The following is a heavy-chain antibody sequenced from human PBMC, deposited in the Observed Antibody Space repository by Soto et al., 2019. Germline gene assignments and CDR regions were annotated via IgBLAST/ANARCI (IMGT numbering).Heavy chain of an antibody. Sequence: PRGTLRLSCAASGFTFSDHYMDWVRQAPGKGLEWVGRSRNKANSYTTEYAASVKGRFTISRDDSKNSLYLQMNSLKTEDTAVYYSARYDYRDGSGYYVDYWDQGTLVTVSS. D-gene: IGHD3-22*01. CDR3: ARYDYRDGSGYYVDY. J-gene: IGHJ4*02. CDR2: SRNKANSYTT. CDR1: GFTFSDHY. V-gene: IGHV3-72*01.